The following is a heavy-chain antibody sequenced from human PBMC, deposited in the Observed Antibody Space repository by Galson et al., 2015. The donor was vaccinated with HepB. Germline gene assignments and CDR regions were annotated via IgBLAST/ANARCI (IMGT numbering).Heavy chain of an antibody. CDR3: ARDSSSSSPTLYYYGMDV. V-gene: IGHV1-69*13. CDR2: IIPIFGTA. Sequence: SVKVSCKASGGTFSSYAISWVRQAPGQGLEWMGGIIPIFGTANYAQKFQGRVTITADESTSTAYMELSSLRSEDTAVYYCARDSSSSSPTLYYYGMDVWGQGTTVTVSS. D-gene: IGHD6-6*01. CDR1: GGTFSSYA. J-gene: IGHJ6*02.